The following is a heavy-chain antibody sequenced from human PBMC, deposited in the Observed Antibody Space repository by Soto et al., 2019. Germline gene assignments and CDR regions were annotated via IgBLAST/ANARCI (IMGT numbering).Heavy chain of an antibody. D-gene: IGHD6-13*01. CDR3: ARVKAAGWFDP. Sequence: QVQLQQWGAGLLKPSETLSLTCDVYGGSFSGYYWTWIRQPPGKGREWIGEINHSGSTLYNPSLKSRVNISVDTSNNQFSLRLTSVTAADTAVYYCARVKAAGWFDPWGQGTLVTVSS. CDR1: GGSFSGYY. V-gene: IGHV4-34*01. J-gene: IGHJ5*02. CDR2: INHSGST.